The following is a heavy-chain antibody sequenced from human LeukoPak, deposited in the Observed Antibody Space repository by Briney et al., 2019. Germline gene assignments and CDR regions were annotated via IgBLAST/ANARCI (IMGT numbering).Heavy chain of an antibody. J-gene: IGHJ4*02. V-gene: IGHV4-34*01. CDR3: ARDNYYGSGSYYTFFTDY. Sequence: SETLSLTCAVYGGSFSGYYWSWIRQPPGKGLEWLGEINHSGSTNYNPSLKSRVTISVDTSKNQFSLKLSSVTAADTAVYYCARDNYYGSGSYYTFFTDYWGQGTLVTVSS. CDR1: GGSFSGYY. CDR2: INHSGST. D-gene: IGHD3-10*01.